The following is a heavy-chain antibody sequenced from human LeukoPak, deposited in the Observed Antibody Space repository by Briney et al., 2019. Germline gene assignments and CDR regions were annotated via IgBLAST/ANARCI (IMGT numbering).Heavy chain of an antibody. V-gene: IGHV4-59*12. D-gene: IGHD2-2*01. J-gene: IGHJ5*02. CDR2: IYYSGST. CDR3: ARGSNIVVVLGPLKNNWFDP. CDR1: GGSISSYY. Sequence: SETLSLTCTVSGGSISSYYWSWIRQPPGKGLEWIGYIYYSGSTNYNPSLKSRVTISVDTSKNQFSLKLSSVTAADTAVYYCARGSNIVVVLGPLKNNWFDPWGQGTLVTVSS.